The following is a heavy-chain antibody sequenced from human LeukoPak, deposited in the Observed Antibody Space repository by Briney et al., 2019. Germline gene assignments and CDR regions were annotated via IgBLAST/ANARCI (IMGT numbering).Heavy chain of an antibody. CDR3: AANILTGYFTFDY. CDR2: MNPNSGNT. J-gene: IGHJ4*02. CDR1: GYTFTSYD. D-gene: IGHD3-9*01. V-gene: IGHV1-8*01. Sequence: ASVKVSCKASGYTFTSYDINWVRQATGQGLEWMGWMNPNSGNTGYAQKFQGRVTMTRNTSISTAYMELSSLRSEDTAVYYCAANILTGYFTFDYWGQGTLVTVSS.